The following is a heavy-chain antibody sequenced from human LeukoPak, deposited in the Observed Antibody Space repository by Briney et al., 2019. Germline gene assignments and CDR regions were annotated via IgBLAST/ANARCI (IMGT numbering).Heavy chain of an antibody. V-gene: IGHV4-39*01. Sequence: PGETLSLSCAASGGSFSGYSRSWIRQPPGKGLEWISSIYSGGGTFHNPSLKSRVTISVDTSKNQFSLKLKSLTAADTAVYYCARQYSGGWSAFFWGQGTLVTVSS. CDR3: ARQYSGGWSAFF. CDR1: GGSFSGYS. CDR2: IYSGGGT. D-gene: IGHD6-25*01. J-gene: IGHJ4*02.